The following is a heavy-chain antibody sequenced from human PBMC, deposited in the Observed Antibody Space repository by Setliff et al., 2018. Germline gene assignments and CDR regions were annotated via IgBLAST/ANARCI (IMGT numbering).Heavy chain of an antibody. J-gene: IGHJ4*02. D-gene: IGHD2-21*02. CDR2: VYHTGSI. CDR1: GYSISSAYY. CDR3: ARDLGHGGDSDY. V-gene: IGHV4-38-2*02. Sequence: SETLSLTCTVSGYSISSAYYWGWIRQPPGKELEYIGSVYHTGSINYNPSLKSRLTISRDTSKNQVSLKLNSVTATDTAVYYCARDLGHGGDSDYWGQGILVTVSS.